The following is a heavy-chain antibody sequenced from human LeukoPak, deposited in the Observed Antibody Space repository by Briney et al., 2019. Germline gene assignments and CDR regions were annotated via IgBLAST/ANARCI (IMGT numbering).Heavy chain of an antibody. Sequence: PGGFLRLSCAASGFTFSSYAMHWVRQAPGKGLEWVAVISYDGSNKYYADSVKGRFTISRDNSKNTLYLQMNSLRVEDTAVYYCARGVVGATPYFDYWGQGTLVTVSS. V-gene: IGHV3-30*01. CDR3: ARGVVGATPYFDY. D-gene: IGHD1-26*01. CDR2: ISYDGSNK. J-gene: IGHJ4*02. CDR1: GFTFSSYA.